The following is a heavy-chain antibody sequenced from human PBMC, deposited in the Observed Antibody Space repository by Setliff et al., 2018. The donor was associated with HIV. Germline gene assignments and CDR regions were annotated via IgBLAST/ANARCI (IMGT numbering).Heavy chain of an antibody. CDR2: IKEDGSEK. CDR1: GFLFHTYW. D-gene: IGHD1-26*01. J-gene: IGHJ6*02. V-gene: IGHV3-7*01. Sequence: GGSLRLSCAASGFLFHTYWMSWVRQAPGKGLEWVANIKEDGSEKYYADSVRGRFTISRDNAKKSLYLQMNSLRAEDTAVYYCAREMATMYSYYYGMDVWGQGTTVTVSS. CDR3: AREMATMYSYYYGMDV.